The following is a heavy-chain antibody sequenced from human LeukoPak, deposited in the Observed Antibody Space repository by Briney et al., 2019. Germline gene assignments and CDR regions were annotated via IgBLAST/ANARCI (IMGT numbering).Heavy chain of an antibody. J-gene: IGHJ4*02. Sequence: GGSLRLSCAASGFTFSSYAMHWVRQAPGKGLEWVAVISYDGSNKYYADSVKGRFTISRDNSKITLYLQMNSLRAEDTAVYYCARPGESGSFVYWGQGTLVTVSS. D-gene: IGHD3-10*01. CDR3: ARPGESGSFVY. V-gene: IGHV3-30*04. CDR2: ISYDGSNK. CDR1: GFTFSSYA.